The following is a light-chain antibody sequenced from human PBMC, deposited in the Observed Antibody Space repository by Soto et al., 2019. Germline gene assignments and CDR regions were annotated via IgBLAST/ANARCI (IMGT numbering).Light chain of an antibody. CDR3: SSYTSGSPLV. J-gene: IGLJ3*02. CDR2: DVN. Sequence: QSALTQPASVSGSPGQSITISCTGTSSDVGGYTYVSWYQQHTGKARILMIYDVNNRTSGVSNRFSGSKSGNTASLTISGLQAEDEGVYYWSSYTSGSPLVFGGGTTVTVL. CDR1: SSDVGGYTY. V-gene: IGLV2-14*01.